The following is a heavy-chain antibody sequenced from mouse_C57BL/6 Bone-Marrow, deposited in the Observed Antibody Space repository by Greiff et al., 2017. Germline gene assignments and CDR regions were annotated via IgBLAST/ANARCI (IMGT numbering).Heavy chain of an antibody. V-gene: IGHV5-4*01. J-gene: IGHJ1*03. Sequence: EVQGVESGGGLVKPGGSLKLSCAASGFTFSSYAMSWVRQTPEKRLEWVATLSDGGSYTYYPDNVKGRFTISRDNAKNNLYLQMSHLKSEDTAMYYCAREKIYSYYYGSRGDWYFDVWGTGTTVTVSS. D-gene: IGHD1-1*01. CDR1: GFTFSSYA. CDR3: AREKIYSYYYGSRGDWYFDV. CDR2: LSDGGSYT.